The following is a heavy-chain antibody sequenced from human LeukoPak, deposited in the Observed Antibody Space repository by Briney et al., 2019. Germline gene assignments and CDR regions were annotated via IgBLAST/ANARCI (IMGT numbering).Heavy chain of an antibody. Sequence: GASVKVSCKASGGTFSSYAISWVRQAPGQGLEWMGRIIPILGIANYAQKFQGRVTITADKSTSTAYMELSSLRSEDTAVYYCARGRGNPLGPYYYYMDVWGKGTTVTVSS. CDR3: ARGRGNPLGPYYYYMDV. J-gene: IGHJ6*03. CDR2: IIPILGIA. CDR1: GGTFSSYA. D-gene: IGHD3-16*01. V-gene: IGHV1-69*04.